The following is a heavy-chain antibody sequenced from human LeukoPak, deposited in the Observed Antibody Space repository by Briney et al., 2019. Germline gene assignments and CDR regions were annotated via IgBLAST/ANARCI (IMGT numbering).Heavy chain of an antibody. J-gene: IGHJ4*02. CDR1: GFTLSAYA. CDR2: ISNNGGSS. D-gene: IGHD1-14*01. V-gene: IGHV3-64D*09. Sequence: PGGSLRLSCSASGFTLSAYAMYWVRQAPGKGLEYVSGISNNGGSSFYADSVKGRFTISRDNSKNTLYLQMSSLRAEGTAVYYCVKITSVTGGDCWGQGTRLTVSS. CDR3: VKITSVTGGDC.